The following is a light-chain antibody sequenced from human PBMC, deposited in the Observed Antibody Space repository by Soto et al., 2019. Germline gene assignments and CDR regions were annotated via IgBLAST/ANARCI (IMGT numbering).Light chain of an antibody. CDR3: QQYVGPPLT. CDR2: GAS. Sequence: EIVLTQSPGNLSLSPGERATLSCRASQSVDSTRLVWYQQKPGQAPRLLIFGASSRATGIPDRFSGSGSGTDFTLTIRRLAAEDSAVHHCQQYVGPPLTFGGGTKVEIK. V-gene: IGKV3-20*01. CDR1: QSVDSTR. J-gene: IGKJ4*01.